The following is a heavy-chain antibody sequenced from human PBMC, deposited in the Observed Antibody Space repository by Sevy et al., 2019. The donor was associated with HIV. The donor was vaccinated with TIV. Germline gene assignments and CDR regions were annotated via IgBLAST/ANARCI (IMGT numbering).Heavy chain of an antibody. CDR3: TRDYQLRVNYYYYGMDV. V-gene: IGHV3-49*04. CDR2: IRSKAYGGTT. D-gene: IGHD2-2*01. CDR1: GFTFGDYA. Sequence: GGSLRLSCTASGFTFGDYAMSWVRQAPGKGLEWVGFIRSKAYGGTTEYAASVKGSFTISRDDSKSIAYLQMNSLKTEDTAVYYCTRDYQLRVNYYYYGMDVWGQGTTVTVSS. J-gene: IGHJ6*02.